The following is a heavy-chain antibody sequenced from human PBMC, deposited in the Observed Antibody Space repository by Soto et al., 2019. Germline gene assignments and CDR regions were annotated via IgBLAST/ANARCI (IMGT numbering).Heavy chain of an antibody. D-gene: IGHD3-22*01. V-gene: IGHV3-33*03. J-gene: IGHJ3*02. Sequence: QMQLVESGGGVVQPGTSLRVSCAASGFTFSHYGIHWVRQAPGKGLEWVGGVSYDGGSKLYAEPVRDRFAISRDNSKNTLYLQMNSLGPDDTAVYYCAKLPWGFNYYDRSEYRATDNDAFDIWGQGTMVTVSS. CDR3: AKLPWGFNYYDRSEYRATDNDAFDI. CDR2: VSYDGGSK. CDR1: GFTFSHYG.